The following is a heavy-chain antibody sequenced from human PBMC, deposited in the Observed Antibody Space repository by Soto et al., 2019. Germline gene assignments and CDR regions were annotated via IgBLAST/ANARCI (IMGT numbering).Heavy chain of an antibody. J-gene: IGHJ5*02. CDR3: ASHSLEGTPEQGTANNWFDP. V-gene: IGHV4-34*01. Sequence: SETLSLTCAVYGGSFSGYYWSWIRQPPGKGLEWIGEINHSGSTNYNPSLKSRVTISVDTSKNQFSLKLSSVTAADTAVYYCASHSLEGTPEQGTANNWFDPWGQGTLVTVSS. D-gene: IGHD2-21*02. CDR1: GGSFSGYY. CDR2: INHSGST.